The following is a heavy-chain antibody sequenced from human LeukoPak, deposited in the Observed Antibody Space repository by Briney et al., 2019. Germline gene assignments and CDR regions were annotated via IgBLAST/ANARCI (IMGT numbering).Heavy chain of an antibody. CDR2: ISGSGGST. CDR3: AKDTSSGWYKSLNWFDP. J-gene: IGHJ5*02. CDR1: GFTFSSYA. D-gene: IGHD6-19*01. Sequence: PGGSLRLSCAASGFTFSSYAMSWVRQAPGKGLEWVSAISGSGGSTYYADSVKGRFTISRDNSKNTLYLQMNSLRAEDTAVYYCAKDTSSGWYKSLNWFDPWGQGNLVTVSS. V-gene: IGHV3-23*01.